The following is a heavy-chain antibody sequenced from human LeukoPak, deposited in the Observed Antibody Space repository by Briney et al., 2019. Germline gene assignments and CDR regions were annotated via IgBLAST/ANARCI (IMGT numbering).Heavy chain of an antibody. V-gene: IGHV3-23*01. CDR3: AKVGVAGGYYWFDP. J-gene: IGHJ5*02. CDR1: GLTFSSYA. D-gene: IGHD6-19*01. CDR2: ITGSGGYT. Sequence: GGSLRLSCAASGLTFSSYAVSWVRQAPGKGLEWVSAITGSGGYTYYADSVKGRFTISRDNSKNTLYLQMNSLRAEDTAIYYCAKVGVAGGYYWFDPWGQGTLVTVSS.